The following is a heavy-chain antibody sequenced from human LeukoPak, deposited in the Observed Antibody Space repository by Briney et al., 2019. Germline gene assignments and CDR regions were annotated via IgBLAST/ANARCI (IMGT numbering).Heavy chain of an antibody. CDR2: ISYVGTYK. CDR3: ARDAYGGNSGYYFDY. J-gene: IGHJ4*02. D-gene: IGHD4-23*01. Sequence: GGSLRLSCAASGFTFSTFGMHWVRQAPGKGLEWMAIISYVGTYKYYADSVKGRFTISRDNSKNTLYLQMNSLRAEDTAVYYCARDAYGGNSGYYFDYWGQGALVTVSS. CDR1: GFTFSTFG. V-gene: IGHV3-30*04.